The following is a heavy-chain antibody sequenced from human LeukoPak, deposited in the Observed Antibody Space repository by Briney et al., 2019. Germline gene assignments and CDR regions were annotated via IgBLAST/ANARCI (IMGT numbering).Heavy chain of an antibody. D-gene: IGHD2-2*01. J-gene: IGHJ4*02. V-gene: IGHV4-39*01. CDR1: GGSISSSSYY. CDR2: IYYSGST. CDR3: ARHRVGDIVVVPAAMEFDY. Sequence: PSETLSLTCTVSGGSISSSSYYWGWIRQPPGKGLEWIGCIYYSGSTYYNPSLKSRVTISVDTSKNQFSLKLSSVTAADTAVYYCARHRVGDIVVVPAAMEFDYWGQGTLVTVSS.